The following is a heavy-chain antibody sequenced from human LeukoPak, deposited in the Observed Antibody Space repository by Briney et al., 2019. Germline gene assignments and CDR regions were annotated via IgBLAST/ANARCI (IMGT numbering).Heavy chain of an antibody. D-gene: IGHD2-15*01. CDR2: INPSGGST. V-gene: IGHV1-46*01. J-gene: IGHJ4*02. Sequence: ASVTVSCKASGYTFTTYYMHWVRQAPGQGLEWMGIINPSGGSTSYAQKFQGRVTMTRDTSTSTVYMELSSLRSEDTAVYYCARDLVVVAALDYWGQGTLVTVSS. CDR3: ARDLVVVAALDY. CDR1: GYTFTTYY.